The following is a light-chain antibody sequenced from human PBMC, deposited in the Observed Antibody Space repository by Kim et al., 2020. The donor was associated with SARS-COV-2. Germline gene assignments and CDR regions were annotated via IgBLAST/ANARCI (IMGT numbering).Light chain of an antibody. CDR1: QSISSH. Sequence: DIQMTQSPSSLSASVGDRVTITCRTTQSISSHLNWYQQKPGRAPKLLISAASTLQGGVPSRFSGSGSETDFTLTISSLQPEDFATYFCQQSYTTPFTVGPGTKVDIK. J-gene: IGKJ3*01. CDR2: AAS. V-gene: IGKV1-39*01. CDR3: QQSYTTPFT.